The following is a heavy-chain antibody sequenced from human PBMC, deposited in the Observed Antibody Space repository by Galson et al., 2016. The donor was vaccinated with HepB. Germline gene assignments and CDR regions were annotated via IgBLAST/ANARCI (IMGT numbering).Heavy chain of an antibody. D-gene: IGHD6-13*01. Sequence: SETLSLTCTVSGGSISSTGYYWGWIRQPPGKGLEWIGSFYYSGSTYYNPSLKSRVTISVDTSKNQFSLKLSSVTAADTAVYYCARDTRSMAASGTTYGMDVWGQGTTVTVSS. V-gene: IGHV4-39*07. J-gene: IGHJ6*02. CDR1: GGSISSTGYY. CDR3: ARDTRSMAASGTTYGMDV. CDR2: FYYSGST.